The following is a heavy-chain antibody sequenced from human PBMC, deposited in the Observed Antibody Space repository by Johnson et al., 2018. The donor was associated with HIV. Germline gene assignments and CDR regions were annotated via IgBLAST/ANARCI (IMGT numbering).Heavy chain of an antibody. CDR2: IRYDGSNK. V-gene: IGHV3-30*02. CDR1: GFTFSDYW. D-gene: IGHD3-3*01. J-gene: IGHJ3*02. Sequence: QVQLVESGGGLVQPGGSLRLSCAGSGFTFSDYWMSWVRRAPGKGLEWVAFIRYDGSNKYYADSVKGRFTISRDNSKTTLYLQMDSLRPEDTALYFCAKNLGESEKEEWASDYYDFGRDIPGQDPRGVVGTFDMWGQGTMVTVSS. CDR3: AKNLGESEKEEWASDYYDFGRDIPGQDPRGVVGTFDM.